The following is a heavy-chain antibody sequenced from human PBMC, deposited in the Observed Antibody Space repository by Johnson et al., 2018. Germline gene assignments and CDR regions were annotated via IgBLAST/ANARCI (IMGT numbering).Heavy chain of an antibody. CDR1: GFTFSSYW. D-gene: IGHD3-16*01. CDR3: ARDGGRWKDAFDI. Sequence: VQLVESGGGLVQPGGSLRLSCAASGFTFSSYWMSWVRQAPGKGLEWVANIKHDGSQKYYVDSVKGRFTISRDNAKNSLYLQMNSLRADDTALYYCARDGGRWKDAFDIWGQGTMVTVSS. CDR2: IKHDGSQK. V-gene: IGHV3-7*01. J-gene: IGHJ3*02.